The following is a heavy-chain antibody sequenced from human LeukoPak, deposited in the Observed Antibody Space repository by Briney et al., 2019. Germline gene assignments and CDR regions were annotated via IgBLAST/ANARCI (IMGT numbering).Heavy chain of an antibody. CDR2: IYHSGST. D-gene: IGHD3-3*01. CDR1: GYSISSGYY. V-gene: IGHV4-38-2*02. Sequence: SETLSLTCTVSGYSISSGYYCGWIRQPPGKGLEWIGSIYHSGSTYYNPSLKSRVTIPVEMSKNHFSLKLSSLIAADTAVYYCARRRITIFGVVIIRGPFDYWGEGTLVTVSS. J-gene: IGHJ4*02. CDR3: ARRRITIFGVVIIRGPFDY.